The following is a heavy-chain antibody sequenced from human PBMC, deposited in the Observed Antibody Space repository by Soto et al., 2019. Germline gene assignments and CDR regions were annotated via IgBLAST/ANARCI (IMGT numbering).Heavy chain of an antibody. J-gene: IGHJ4*02. CDR3: SKVWFRNNWNSPPDY. D-gene: IGHD1-1*01. Sequence: EVQLLESGGGLVQPGGSLRLSCAASGFTFYNYVMTWVRQAPGKGLEWVSAISGSGGSAYYADSVKGRFTISRDNSKTTLYLQMDSLRAEDTAIYFCSKVWFRNNWNSPPDYWGRGTPVTVSS. CDR1: GFTFYNYV. CDR2: ISGSGGSA. V-gene: IGHV3-23*01.